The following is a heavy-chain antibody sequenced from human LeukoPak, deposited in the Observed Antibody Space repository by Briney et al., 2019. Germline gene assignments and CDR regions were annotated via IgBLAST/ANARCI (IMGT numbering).Heavy chain of an antibody. CDR1: GYTFTSYV. V-gene: IGHV7-4-1*02. D-gene: IGHD6-19*01. Sequence: ASVKVSCKASGYTFTSYVMNWVRQAPGQGLEWMGWINTNTGNPTYAQGFTGRFVFSLDTSVSTAYLQISSLKAEDTAVYYCARKQWPSYYSSYYGRAVGGKGPTVPVPS. J-gene: IGHJ6*04. CDR2: INTNTGNP. CDR3: ARKQWPSYYSSYYGRAV.